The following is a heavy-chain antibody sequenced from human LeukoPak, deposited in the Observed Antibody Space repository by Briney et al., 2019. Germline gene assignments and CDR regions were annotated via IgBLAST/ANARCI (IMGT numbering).Heavy chain of an antibody. CDR3: ARSGTGYGDYDGLDY. Sequence: PGGSLRLSCAASGFTVSSNYMSWVRQAPRPGLEWVSVMYRGGTTYYADSVKGRFTISRDNSQNTLYLQMNSLRAEDTAVYYCARSGTGYGDYDGLDYWGQGTLVTVSS. V-gene: IGHV3-53*01. D-gene: IGHD4-17*01. CDR2: MYRGGTT. J-gene: IGHJ4*02. CDR1: GFTVSSNY.